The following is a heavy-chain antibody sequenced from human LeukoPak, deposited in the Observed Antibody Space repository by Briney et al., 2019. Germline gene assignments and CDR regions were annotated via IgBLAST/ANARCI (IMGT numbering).Heavy chain of an antibody. D-gene: IGHD3-22*01. CDR3: ARGVDDSSGYYYHY. Sequence: ASVKVSCKASGYTFTSYGISWVRQAPGQGLEWVGWISAYNGNTNYAQKLQGRVTITTDTSTSTAYMELGSLRSDDTAVYYCARGVDDSSGYYYHYWGQGTLVTVSS. CDR1: GYTFTSYG. CDR2: ISAYNGNT. V-gene: IGHV1-18*01. J-gene: IGHJ4*02.